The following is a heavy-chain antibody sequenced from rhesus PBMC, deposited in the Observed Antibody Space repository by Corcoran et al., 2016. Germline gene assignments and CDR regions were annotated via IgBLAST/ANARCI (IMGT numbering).Heavy chain of an antibody. J-gene: IGHJ4*01. CDR1: GFTFSSYE. V-gene: IGHV3-100*02. Sequence: DVQLVESGGGLVKPGGSLRLSCVASGFTFSSYEMHWVRQAPGKGLEGVSVISESGVTIYYADFGKGRFTISRDNAKNSLFLQMNSLRAEDTAVYYCTRDRGYSYSFDYWGQGVLVTVSS. CDR3: TRDRGYSYSFDY. D-gene: IGHD5-12*01. CDR2: ISESGVTI.